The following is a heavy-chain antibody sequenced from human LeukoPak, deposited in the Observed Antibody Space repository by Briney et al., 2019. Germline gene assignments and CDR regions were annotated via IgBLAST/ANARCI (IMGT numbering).Heavy chain of an antibody. D-gene: IGHD6-13*01. J-gene: IGHJ6*03. Sequence: SETLSLTCTVSGGSISSGSYYWSWIRQPAGKGLEWIGRIYTSGSTNYNPSLKSRVTISVGTSKNQFSLKLSSVTAADTAVYYCARISSSWDYYYYMDVWGKGTTVTISS. CDR2: IYTSGST. V-gene: IGHV4-61*02. CDR1: GGSISSGSYY. CDR3: ARISSSWDYYYYMDV.